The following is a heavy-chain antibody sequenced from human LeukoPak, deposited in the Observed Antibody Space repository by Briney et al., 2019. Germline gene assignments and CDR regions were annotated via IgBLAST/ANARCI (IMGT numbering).Heavy chain of an antibody. CDR1: GFMFSGCG. V-gene: IGHV3-30*02. CDR2: IRYEGNDK. CDR3: ATWAATVLGTDY. D-gene: IGHD3-3*01. Sequence: GGSLRLSCVASGFMFSGCGMYWVRQAPGKGLEWVAFIRYEGNDKYYTDSVKGRFTIPRDNSKNTLYLQMNSLRAEDTAVYYCATWAATVLGTDYWGQGTLVTVSS. J-gene: IGHJ4*02.